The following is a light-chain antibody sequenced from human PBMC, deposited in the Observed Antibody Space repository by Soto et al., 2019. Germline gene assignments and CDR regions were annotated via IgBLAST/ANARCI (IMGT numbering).Light chain of an antibody. CDR3: QQHGGSPIT. CDR1: QSVGSTY. V-gene: IGKV3-20*01. CDR2: GAS. J-gene: IGKJ5*01. Sequence: EIVLTQSPGTLSLSPGERATLSCRASQSVGSTYLAWYQQKPGQAPRLLIYGASSRATGIPDRFSGSGSGTDFTLTISRLEPEDFAVYYCQQHGGSPITFGQGTRLEIK.